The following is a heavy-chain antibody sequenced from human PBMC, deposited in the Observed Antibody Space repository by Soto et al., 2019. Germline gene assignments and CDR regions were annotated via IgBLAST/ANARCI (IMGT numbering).Heavy chain of an antibody. CDR1: GFTFSSYA. V-gene: IGHV3-23*01. J-gene: IGHJ3*01. Sequence: EVQLLESGGGLVQPGGSQRLSCAASGFTFSSYAMSWVRQGPGKGLELVTLISGSGGVTDYADSVKGRFTVSRDNSKNTMYLELNSLTAGDTAIYYCAKIHSGSSEDAFDVWGQGTVVTVSS. CDR3: AKIHSGSSEDAFDV. D-gene: IGHD6-19*01. CDR2: ISGSGGVT.